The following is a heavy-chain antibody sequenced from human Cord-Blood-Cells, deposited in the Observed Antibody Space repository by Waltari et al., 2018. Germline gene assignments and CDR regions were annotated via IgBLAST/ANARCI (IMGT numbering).Heavy chain of an antibody. CDR2: ISWNSGSI. Sequence: EVQLVEFGGGLVQPGRSLRLSCAGSGFTFDDYAMHWVRQAPGKGMEWVSGISWNSGSIGYADSVKGRFTISRDNAKNSLYLQMNSLRAEDTALYYCAKGRGVIHYYYGMDVWGQGTTVTVSS. D-gene: IGHD3-10*01. CDR1: GFTFDDYA. V-gene: IGHV3-9*01. J-gene: IGHJ6*02. CDR3: AKGRGVIHYYYGMDV.